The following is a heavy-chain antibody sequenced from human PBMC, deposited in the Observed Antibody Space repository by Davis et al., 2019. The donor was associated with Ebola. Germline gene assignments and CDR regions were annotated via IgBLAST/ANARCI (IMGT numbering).Heavy chain of an antibody. CDR3: ARESGPDCGGDCYDY. D-gene: IGHD2-21*01. V-gene: IGHV4-59*01. J-gene: IGHJ4*02. CDR2: IYYSGST. CDR1: GGSISSYY. Sequence: PSETLSLTCTVSGGSISSYYWSWIRQSPGKGLEWIGYIYYSGSTNYNPSLKSRVTISVDTSKNQFSLKLSSVTAADTAVYYCARESGPDCGGDCYDYWGQGILVTVSS.